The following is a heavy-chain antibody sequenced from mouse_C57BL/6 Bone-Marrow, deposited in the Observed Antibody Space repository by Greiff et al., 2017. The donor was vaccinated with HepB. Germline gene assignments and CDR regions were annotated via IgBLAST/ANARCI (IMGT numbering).Heavy chain of an antibody. CDR1: GYTFTSYG. Sequence: QVQLQQSGAELARPGASVKLSCKASGYTFTSYGISWVKQRTGQGLEWIGEIYPRSGNTYYNEKFKGKATLTADKSSSTAYMELRSLTSEDSAVYFCARCYYAPGDYFDYWGQGTTLTVSS. J-gene: IGHJ2*01. CDR3: ARCYYAPGDYFDY. D-gene: IGHD1-1*01. V-gene: IGHV1-81*01. CDR2: IYPRSGNT.